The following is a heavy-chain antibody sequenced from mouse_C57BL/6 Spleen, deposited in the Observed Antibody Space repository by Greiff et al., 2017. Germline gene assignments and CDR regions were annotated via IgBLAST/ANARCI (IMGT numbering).Heavy chain of an antibody. D-gene: IGHD1-1*01. J-gene: IGHJ2*01. CDR3: ARSGSSYYFDY. CDR2: ISSGSSTI. V-gene: IGHV5-17*01. Sequence: EVKVVEPGGGLVKPGGSLKLSCAASGFTFSDYGMHWVRQAPEKGLEWVAYISSGSSTIYYADTVKGRFTISRDNAKNTLFLQLTSLRSEDTAMYYCARSGSSYYFDYWGQGTTLTVSS. CDR1: GFTFSDYG.